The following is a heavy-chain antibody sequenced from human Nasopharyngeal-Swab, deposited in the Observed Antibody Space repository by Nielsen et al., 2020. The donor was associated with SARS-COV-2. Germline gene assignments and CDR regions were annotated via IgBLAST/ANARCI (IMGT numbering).Heavy chain of an antibody. D-gene: IGHD3-9*01. J-gene: IGHJ6*03. CDR1: GGSIDSGDSY. CDR2: IYYSGST. Sequence: SETLSLTCTVSGGSIDSGDSYWSWVRQPPGKGLEWIGNIYYSGSTSYNPSLKSRVAMSLDTSNNHFSLRLRSVTAADTATYYCARALTDSAWRGAYYMDVWGTGAPVTVSS. V-gene: IGHV4-30-4*01. CDR3: ARALTDSAWRGAYYMDV.